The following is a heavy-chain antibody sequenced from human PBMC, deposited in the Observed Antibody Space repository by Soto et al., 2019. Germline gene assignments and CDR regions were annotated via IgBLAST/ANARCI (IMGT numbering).Heavy chain of an antibody. Sequence: QVQLVQSGAEVKKPGASVKVSCKASGYTFTSYGISWVRQAPGQGLEWMGWISAYNGNTNYAQKPRGRVTITTATSTSTAYMELRSLRSDATAVYYCAIEYGSGSRFDYWGQGTLVTVSS. CDR1: GYTFTSYG. V-gene: IGHV1-18*01. CDR3: AIEYGSGSRFDY. D-gene: IGHD3-10*01. J-gene: IGHJ4*02. CDR2: ISAYNGNT.